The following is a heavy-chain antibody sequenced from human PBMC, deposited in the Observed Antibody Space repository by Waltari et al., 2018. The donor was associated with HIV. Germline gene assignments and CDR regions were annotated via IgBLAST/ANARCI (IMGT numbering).Heavy chain of an antibody. CDR1: GGALDTFA. D-gene: IGHD1-26*01. J-gene: IGHJ3*01. CDR2: TGLFFGV. V-gene: IGHV1-69*17. Sequence: QAQLVQSGAETTKPGSSVTVSCQASGGALDTFASTWVREAPGQGLALLGGTGLFFGVLYAKDFIGKVTITQKPYTRTVFLELGGLRPDDTAVYFCAKSDFTELVRGQKAFDVWGQGT. CDR3: AKSDFTELVRGQKAFDV.